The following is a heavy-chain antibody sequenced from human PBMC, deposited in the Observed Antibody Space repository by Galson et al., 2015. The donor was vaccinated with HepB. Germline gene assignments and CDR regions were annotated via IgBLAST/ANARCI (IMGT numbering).Heavy chain of an antibody. J-gene: IGHJ6*03. Sequence: SLRLSCAASGFTFSNYPMNWVRQAPGKGLEWVSSISSSTTYIYYADSVKGRFTISRDNAENSLFLQMNSLRAEDTAVYYCARGHCSSIGCYPYYMDIWGKGTTVTVSS. D-gene: IGHD2-2*01. CDR1: GFTFSNYP. CDR2: ISSSTTYI. CDR3: ARGHCSSIGCYPYYMDI. V-gene: IGHV3-21*01.